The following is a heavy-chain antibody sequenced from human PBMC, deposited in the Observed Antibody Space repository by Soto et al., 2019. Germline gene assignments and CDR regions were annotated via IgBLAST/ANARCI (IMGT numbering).Heavy chain of an antibody. D-gene: IGHD4-17*01. J-gene: IGHJ6*02. CDR3: ARDKPNDYGDYAVDRIHQPPYYYYGMDV. Sequence: PSETLSLTCTVSGGSISSYYWSWIRQPAGKGLEWIGRIYTSGSTNYNPSLKSRVTMSVDTSKNQFSLKLSSVTAADTAVYYCARDKPNDYGDYAVDRIHQPPYYYYGMDVWGQGTTVTVSS. CDR2: IYTSGST. CDR1: GGSISSYY. V-gene: IGHV4-4*07.